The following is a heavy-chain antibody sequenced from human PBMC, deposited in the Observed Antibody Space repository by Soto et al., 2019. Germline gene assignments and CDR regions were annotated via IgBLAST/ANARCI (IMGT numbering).Heavy chain of an antibody. J-gene: IGHJ4*02. V-gene: IGHV3-21*04. CDR3: ARVAY. CDR1: VFTFSRVS. CDR2: ISSASSET. Sequence: VGSLRLSCESSVFTFSRVSMNCVRHFPGKWLEWVASISSASSETWYADSVKGRFIISRDNAQNSLFLQMNTLRPEDSAIYYCARVAYWCPGTQVTVSS.